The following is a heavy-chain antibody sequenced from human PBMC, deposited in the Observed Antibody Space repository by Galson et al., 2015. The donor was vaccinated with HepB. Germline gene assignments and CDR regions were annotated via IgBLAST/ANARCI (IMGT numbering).Heavy chain of an antibody. D-gene: IGHD4-17*01. CDR3: ARADYGDYIPIDY. V-gene: IGHV5-51*01. J-gene: IGHJ4*02. CDR2: MYPRDSDT. CDR1: GYSFSNYW. Sequence: QSGAEVKKPGESLKISCKGSGYSFSNYWTAWVRQMPGKGLEWMGIMYPRDSDTRYSPSFQGQVTISADRSISTAYLQWSSLKASDTGIYYCARADYGDYIPIDYWGQGTLVTVSS.